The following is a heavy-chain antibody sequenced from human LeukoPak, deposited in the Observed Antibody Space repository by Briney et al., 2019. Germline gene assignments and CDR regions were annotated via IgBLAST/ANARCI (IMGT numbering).Heavy chain of an antibody. D-gene: IGHD3-10*01. CDR2: ISGSGGST. Sequence: GGSLRLSCVASGFTFSSYAMSWVRQAPGKGLEWVSAISGSGGSTYYADFVKGRFTISRDNSKNTLYLQMNSLRAEDTAVYYCAKDQSMVRGASFDYWGQGTLVTVSS. CDR3: AKDQSMVRGASFDY. CDR1: GFTFSSYA. V-gene: IGHV3-23*01. J-gene: IGHJ4*02.